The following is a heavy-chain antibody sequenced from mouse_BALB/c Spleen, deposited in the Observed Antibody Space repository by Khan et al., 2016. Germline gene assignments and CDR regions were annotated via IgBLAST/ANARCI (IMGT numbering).Heavy chain of an antibody. CDR3: ARTPTAYYTMDY. CDR1: GYSITSDYA. D-gene: IGHD1-2*01. Sequence: EVQLQESGPDLVKPSQSLSLTCTVTGYSITSDYAWNWIRQFPGNKLEWMGYISYSGSTRYYPSLKSRISITRDTSKNQFFLQLNSVTTEDTATYYCARTPTAYYTMDYWGQGTSVTVSS. V-gene: IGHV3-2*02. J-gene: IGHJ4*01. CDR2: ISYSGST.